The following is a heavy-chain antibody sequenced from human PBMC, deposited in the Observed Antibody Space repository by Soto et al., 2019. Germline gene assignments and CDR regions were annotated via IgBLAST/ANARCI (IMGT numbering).Heavy chain of an antibody. J-gene: IGHJ4*02. CDR1: GFTFSDYS. V-gene: IGHV3-21*04. CDR3: ARVDGYSSSWTFDY. CDR2: ISSSSNYI. Sequence: GGSLILSCAASGFTFSDYSINWVRQAPGKGLEWVSVISSSSNYIYYADSVKGRFTISRDNAKNSLYLQMNSLRAEDTAVYYCARVDGYSSSWTFDYWGQGTLVTVSS. D-gene: IGHD6-13*01.